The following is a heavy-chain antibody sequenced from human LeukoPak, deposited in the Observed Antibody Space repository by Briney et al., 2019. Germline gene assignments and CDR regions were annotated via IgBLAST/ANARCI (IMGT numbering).Heavy chain of an antibody. J-gene: IGHJ6*03. CDR1: GFNYSPYT. V-gene: IGHV3-48*01. Sequence: PGGSLRLSCAASGFNYSPYTMNWVRQAPGMGLEWLSYISASRDITYYADSVKGRFTISRDNAKNSLYLQMNSLRAEDTAVYYCVRGSLASGVVVYYYYYLDVWGKGTTVTVSS. CDR2: ISASRDIT. D-gene: IGHD3-3*01. CDR3: VRGSLASGVVVYYYYYLDV.